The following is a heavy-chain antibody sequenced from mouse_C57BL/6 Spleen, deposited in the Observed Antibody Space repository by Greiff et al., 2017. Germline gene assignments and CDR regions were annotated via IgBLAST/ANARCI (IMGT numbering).Heavy chain of an antibody. CDR1: GYSFTGYY. Sequence: EVQLQQSGPELVKPGASVKISCKASGYSFTGYYMNWVKQSPEKSLEWIGEINPSTGGTTYNQKFKAKATLTVDKSSSTAYMQLKSLTSEDSAVXYCARGNRDGFDYWGQGTTLTVSS. CDR3: ARGNRDGFDY. CDR2: INPSTGGT. J-gene: IGHJ2*01. V-gene: IGHV1-42*01. D-gene: IGHD4-1*01.